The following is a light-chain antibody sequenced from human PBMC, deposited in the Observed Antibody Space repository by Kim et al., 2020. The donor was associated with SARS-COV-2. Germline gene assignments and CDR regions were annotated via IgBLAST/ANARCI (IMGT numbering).Light chain of an antibody. J-gene: IGKJ4*01. CDR1: QSICNY. V-gene: IGKV1-9*01. CDR2: AAS. Sequence: APLGDRVTPTFRASQSICNYLSWYHQTPGEAPNLLFSAASTLRSGVASRFSGRGSVSDFTLTISILQPEEFATYFSQQLDIYPPTFGGGTKVDIK. CDR3: QQLDIYPPT.